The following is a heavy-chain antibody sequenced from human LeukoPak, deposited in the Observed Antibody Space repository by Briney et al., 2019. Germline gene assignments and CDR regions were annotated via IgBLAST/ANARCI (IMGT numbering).Heavy chain of an antibody. CDR3: ARLTTTVTTPFDY. V-gene: IGHV3-21*01. CDR1: GFTFSIYN. CDR2: ISSSSSYI. Sequence: GGSLRLSCAASGFTFSIYNMNWVRQAPGKGLEWVSSISSSSSYIYYADSVKGRFTISRDNAKNSPYLQMNSLRAEDTAVYYCARLTTTVTTPFDYWGQGTLVTVSS. J-gene: IGHJ4*02. D-gene: IGHD4-17*01.